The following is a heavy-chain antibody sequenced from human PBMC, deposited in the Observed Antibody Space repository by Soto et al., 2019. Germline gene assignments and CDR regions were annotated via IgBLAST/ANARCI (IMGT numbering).Heavy chain of an antibody. Sequence: PGGSLRLSCAASGFTFSSHTMNWVRQAPGKGLEWISYITSTSSTKNYADSVKGRFTISRDNADNSLYLQMNSLRDEDTAVYYCASIITMVRPPYYYSAIDVWRQGTTVTVCS. CDR1: GFTFSSHT. CDR3: ASIITMVRPPYYYSAIDV. V-gene: IGHV3-48*02. J-gene: IGHJ6*02. D-gene: IGHD3-10*01. CDR2: ITSTSSTK.